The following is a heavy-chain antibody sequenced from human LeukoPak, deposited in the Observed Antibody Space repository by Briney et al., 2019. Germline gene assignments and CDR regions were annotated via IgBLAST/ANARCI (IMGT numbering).Heavy chain of an antibody. CDR2: TKQDGIET. CDR1: GFTFSNYW. J-gene: IGHJ3*02. D-gene: IGHD3-3*01. CDR3: ARAPGIGYYPDAFDI. Sequence: GGSLRLSCEASGFTFSNYWMSWVRQAPGKGLEWVADTKQDGIETYYVDSVKGRFAISRDNPNYSLYLQMNSLRAEDTAVYYCARAPGIGYYPDAFDIWGQGTVVTVSS. V-gene: IGHV3-7*01.